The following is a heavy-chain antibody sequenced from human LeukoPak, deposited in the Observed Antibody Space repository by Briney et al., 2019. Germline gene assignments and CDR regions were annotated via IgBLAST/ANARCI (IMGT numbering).Heavy chain of an antibody. Sequence: GGSLRLSCAASGFTFSSYSMNWVRQAPGKGLEWVSSISSSSSYIYYADSVKGRFTISRDNAKNSLYLQMNSLRAEDTAVYYCARDSAIVGAFDYWGQGTLVTVSS. CDR3: ARDSAIVGAFDY. CDR1: GFTFSSYS. V-gene: IGHV3-21*01. CDR2: ISSSSSYI. J-gene: IGHJ4*02. D-gene: IGHD1-26*01.